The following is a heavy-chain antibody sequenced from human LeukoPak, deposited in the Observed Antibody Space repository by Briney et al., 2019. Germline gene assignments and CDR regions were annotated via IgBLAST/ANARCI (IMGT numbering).Heavy chain of an antibody. CDR2: ISGSSSTI. CDR3: ARDPLDY. V-gene: IGHV3-48*04. Sequence: GGSLRLSCAASGFTFSSYSMNWVRQAPGKGLEWVSYISGSSSTIYYADSVKGRFTISRDNAKNSLYLQMNSLRAEDTAMYYCARDPLDYWGQGTLVTVSS. J-gene: IGHJ4*02. CDR1: GFTFSSYS.